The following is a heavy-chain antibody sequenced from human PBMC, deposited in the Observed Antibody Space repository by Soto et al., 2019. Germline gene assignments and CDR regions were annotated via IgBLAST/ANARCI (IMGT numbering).Heavy chain of an antibody. D-gene: IGHD5-12*01. J-gene: IGHJ4*02. CDR2: ISSNGGST. V-gene: IGHV3-64*01. CDR3: ARRDGYEFAY. Sequence: EVPLVESGGGLVQPGGSLRLSCAASGFTFSSYAMHWVRQAPGKGLEYVSAISSNGGSTYYANSVKGRFTISRDNSKNTLYLQMGSLRAEDVAVYYCARRDGYEFAYWGQGTLVTVSS. CDR1: GFTFSSYA.